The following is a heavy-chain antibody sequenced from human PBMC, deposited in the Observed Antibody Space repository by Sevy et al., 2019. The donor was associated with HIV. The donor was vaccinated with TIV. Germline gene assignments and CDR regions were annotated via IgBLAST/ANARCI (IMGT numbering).Heavy chain of an antibody. J-gene: IGHJ3*02. Sequence: SETLSLTCAVYGGSFSGYYWSWIRQPPGKGLEWIGEINHSGSTNCNPSLKSRVTITVDTSKNQSSLKLSSVTAAETAVYYCAGGRGQWLVIVGAFDIWGQGTMVTVSS. CDR3: AGGRGQWLVIVGAFDI. V-gene: IGHV4-34*01. CDR1: GGSFSGYY. CDR2: INHSGST. D-gene: IGHD6-19*01.